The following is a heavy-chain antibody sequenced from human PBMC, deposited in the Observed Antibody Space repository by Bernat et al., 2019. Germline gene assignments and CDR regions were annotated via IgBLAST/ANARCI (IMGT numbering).Heavy chain of an antibody. Sequence: QVQLVQSGSEVKKPGASVKVSCKASGYTFTGYYMHWVRQAPGQGLEWMGWIAYNGKTKYAQKFQGRVTMTTDTSTSTAYMEVKSLRSDDTAIYYCARAISTVGRYYFDYWGQGTLVTVSS. CDR2: IAYNGKT. V-gene: IGHV1-18*04. J-gene: IGHJ4*02. D-gene: IGHD4-23*01. CDR3: ARAISTVGRYYFDY. CDR1: GYTFTGYY.